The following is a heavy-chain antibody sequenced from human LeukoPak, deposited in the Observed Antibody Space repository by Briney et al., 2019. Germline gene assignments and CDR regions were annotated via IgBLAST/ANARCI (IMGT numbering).Heavy chain of an antibody. J-gene: IGHJ6*03. D-gene: IGHD3-3*01. Sequence: SETLSLTCAVYGRSFSGYYWSWIRQPPGKGLEWIGEINHSGSTNYNPSLKSRVTISVDTSKNQFSLKLSSVTAADTAVYYCARCGKKNYDFWSGHYYYYYMDVWGKGTTVTVSS. CDR2: INHSGST. CDR1: GRSFSGYY. V-gene: IGHV4-34*01. CDR3: ARCGKKNYDFWSGHYYYYYMDV.